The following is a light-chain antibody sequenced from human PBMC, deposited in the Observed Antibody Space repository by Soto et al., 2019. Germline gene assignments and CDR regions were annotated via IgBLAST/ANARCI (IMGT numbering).Light chain of an antibody. V-gene: IGKV1-5*03. CDR3: QKYNSYRA. J-gene: IGKJ1*01. Sequence: DIQMTQSPSTLSASVGDRVTITCRASQSISSWLAWHQHKPGKAPKLLISKASSLESGVPSRFSGSGSGTEFTLTISCLQPDDFATYYCQKYNSYRAFGQGTKVDIK. CDR1: QSISSW. CDR2: KAS.